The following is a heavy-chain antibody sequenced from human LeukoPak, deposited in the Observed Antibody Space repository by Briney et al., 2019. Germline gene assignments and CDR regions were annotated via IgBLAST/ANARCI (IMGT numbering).Heavy chain of an antibody. CDR3: TRGAGWLIDY. Sequence: SETLSLTCTVSDDSISDYYRGWIRQPPGKGLEWIGYFHNSGTSTYNPSLKSRVAISADTSKNQFSLKLNSLTTADTAVYYCTRGAGWLIDYWGQGSLVTVSS. CDR1: DDSISDYY. CDR2: FHNSGTS. J-gene: IGHJ4*02. D-gene: IGHD3-16*01. V-gene: IGHV4-59*01.